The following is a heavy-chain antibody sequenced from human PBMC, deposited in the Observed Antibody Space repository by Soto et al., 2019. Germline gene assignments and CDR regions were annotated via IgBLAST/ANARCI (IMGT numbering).Heavy chain of an antibody. J-gene: IGHJ4*02. CDR3: ARPYGGNSEDGSDY. V-gene: IGHV4-4*02. CDR2: IYHSGST. Sequence: LSETLSLTCAVSGGSISSSNGWSWVRQPPGKGLEWIGEIYHSGSTNYNPSLKSRVTISVDKSKNQFSLKLSSVTAADTAVYYCARPYGGNSEDGSDYWGQGTLVTVSS. CDR1: GGSISSSNG. D-gene: IGHD4-17*01.